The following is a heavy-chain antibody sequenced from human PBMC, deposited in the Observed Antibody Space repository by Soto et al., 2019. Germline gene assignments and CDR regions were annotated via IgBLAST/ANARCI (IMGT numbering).Heavy chain of an antibody. CDR2: ISGFNGYL. V-gene: IGHV1-18*01. Sequence: QAHLVQSGGEVKKPGASVKVSCRAYGYSFTRYGISWVRQAPGQGLEWMGWISGFNGYLKYSQKFQGRVTLTTDTSTSTAYLELGRLRSDDTAVYYCASTPDDNIGSRSGWLDPWGQGTLVSVTS. D-gene: IGHD6-13*01. CDR3: ASTPDDNIGSRSGWLDP. J-gene: IGHJ5*02. CDR1: GYSFTRYG.